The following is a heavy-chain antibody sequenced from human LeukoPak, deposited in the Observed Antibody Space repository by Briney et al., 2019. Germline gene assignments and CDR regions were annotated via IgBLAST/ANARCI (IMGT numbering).Heavy chain of an antibody. CDR1: GYTFTGYY. CDR2: INPNSGGT. CDR3: ARDLYCGGDCYTDY. Sequence: ASVKVSCKASGYTFTGYYMHWVRQAPGQGLEWMGRINPNSGGTNHAQKFQGRVTMTRDTSISTAYMELSRLRSDDTAVYYCARDLYCGGDCYTDYWGQGTLVTVSS. J-gene: IGHJ4*02. D-gene: IGHD2-21*02. V-gene: IGHV1-2*06.